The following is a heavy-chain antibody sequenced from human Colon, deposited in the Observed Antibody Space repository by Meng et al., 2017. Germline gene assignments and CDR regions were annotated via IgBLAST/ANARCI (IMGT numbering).Heavy chain of an antibody. J-gene: IGHJ5*02. V-gene: IGHV3-23*01. D-gene: IGHD3-10*01. CDR3: ARDRSIGFGDGWFDP. CDR2: ISGSGGST. Sequence: GESLKISCAASGFTFSSYAMSWVRQAPGKGLEWVSAISGSGGSTYYADSVKGRFTISRDNSKNTLYLQMNSLRAEDTAVYYCARDRSIGFGDGWFDPWGQGTLVTVSS. CDR1: GFTFSSYA.